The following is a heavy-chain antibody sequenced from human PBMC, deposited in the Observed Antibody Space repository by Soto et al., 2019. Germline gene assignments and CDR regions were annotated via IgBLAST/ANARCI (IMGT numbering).Heavy chain of an antibody. Sequence: SETLSLTCTVSGGSISNYYWSWIRRPAGKGLEWIGRIYSSGSTNYNPSLKSRVTMSVDTSKNQFSLKLTSVTAADTAAYFCARATRDYGDYGYFDSWGQGTLVTVSS. J-gene: IGHJ4*02. D-gene: IGHD4-17*01. CDR1: GGSISNYY. CDR3: ARATRDYGDYGYFDS. V-gene: IGHV4-4*07. CDR2: IYSSGST.